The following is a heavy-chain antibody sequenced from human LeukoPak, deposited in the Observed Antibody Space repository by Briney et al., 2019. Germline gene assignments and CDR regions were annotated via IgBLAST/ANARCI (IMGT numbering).Heavy chain of an antibody. CDR3: ARDRALWDAFDI. V-gene: IGHV4-38-2*02. CDR2: IYHSGST. J-gene: IGHJ3*02. Sequence: SETLSLTCTVSGYSISSGHYWGWIRQPPGKGLEWIGSIYHSGSTYYNPSLKSRVTISVDTSKNQFSLKLSSVTAADTAVYYCARDRALWDAFDIWGQGTMVTVSS. D-gene: IGHD3-16*01. CDR1: GYSISSGHY.